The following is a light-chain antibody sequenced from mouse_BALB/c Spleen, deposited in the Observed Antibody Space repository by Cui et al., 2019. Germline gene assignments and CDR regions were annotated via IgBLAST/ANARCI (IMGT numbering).Light chain of an antibody. V-gene: IGKV3-12*01. J-gene: IGKJ5*01. CDR1: KSVSTSGYSY. CDR2: LAS. Sequence: DIVLTQSPASLAVSLGQRATISCRASKSVSTSGYSYMHWYQQKPGQPPKLLIYLASNLESGVPARFSGSGSGTDFTLNIHPVEEEDAATDYCQHSRELPALTFGAGTKLELK. CDR3: QHSRELPALT.